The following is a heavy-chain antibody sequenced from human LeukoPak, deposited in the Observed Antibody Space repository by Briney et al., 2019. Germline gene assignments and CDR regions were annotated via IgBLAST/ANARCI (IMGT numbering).Heavy chain of an antibody. CDR1: GYTFTSYD. Sequence: ASVKVSCKASGYTFTSYDINWVRQATGQGLEWMGWMNPNSGNTGYAQKFQGRVTMTRNTSISTAYMELSSLRSEDTAVYYCARWGYCSGGSCEPRGLAYWGQGTLVTVSS. CDR3: ARWGYCSGGSCEPRGLAY. V-gene: IGHV1-8*01. D-gene: IGHD2-15*01. CDR2: MNPNSGNT. J-gene: IGHJ4*02.